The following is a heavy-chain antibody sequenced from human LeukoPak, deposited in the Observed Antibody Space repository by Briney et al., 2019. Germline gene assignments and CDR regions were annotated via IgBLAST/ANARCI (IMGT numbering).Heavy chain of an antibody. D-gene: IGHD3-10*01. CDR1: GGSISSYY. Sequence: SETLSLTCTASGGSISSYYWSWIRQPPGKGLEWIGYIYYSGSTYYNPSLKSRVTISVDTSKNQFSLKLSSVTAADTAVYYCARGLRGPTGGWFDPWGQGTLVTVSS. CDR3: ARGLRGPTGGWFDP. J-gene: IGHJ5*02. V-gene: IGHV4-59*12. CDR2: IYYSGST.